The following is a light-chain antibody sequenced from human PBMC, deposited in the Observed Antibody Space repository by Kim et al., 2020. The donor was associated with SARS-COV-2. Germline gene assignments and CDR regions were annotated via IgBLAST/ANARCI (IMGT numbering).Light chain of an antibody. CDR2: DAS. CDR3: QQTYTPPFT. Sequence: DIQLTQSPSSLSTSVGDRVTITCRASQTITKNLKWYQSVPEKAPKLLIFDASTLQRGVPSRFRGSGSGTDFTLTIANLRPEDFATYFCQQTYTPPFTFGQGTKLEIK. V-gene: IGKV1-39*01. CDR1: QTITKN. J-gene: IGKJ2*01.